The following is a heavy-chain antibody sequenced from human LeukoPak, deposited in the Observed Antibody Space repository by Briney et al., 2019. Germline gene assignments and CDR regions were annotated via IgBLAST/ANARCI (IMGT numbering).Heavy chain of an antibody. Sequence: GGSLRLSCADSRFTFSSYSMNWVRQAPGKGLEWVSYISSSSSTIYYADSVKGRFTISRDNAKNSLYLQMNSLRAEDTAVYYCARDFGDYSYYYYMDVWGKGTTVTVSS. CDR2: ISSSSSTI. V-gene: IGHV3-48*01. J-gene: IGHJ6*03. CDR3: ARDFGDYSYYYYMDV. D-gene: IGHD4-17*01. CDR1: RFTFSSYS.